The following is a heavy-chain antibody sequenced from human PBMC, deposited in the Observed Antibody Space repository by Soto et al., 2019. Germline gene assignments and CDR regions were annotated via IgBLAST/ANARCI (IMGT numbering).Heavy chain of an antibody. Sequence: PGGSLRLTCAASGFTFSSYNMNWVRQAPGKGLEWVSYISSSSSTIYYADSVKGRFTISRDNAKNSLYLQMNSLRAEDTAVYYCARSDPSGSSPPLDAFDIWGQGTMVTVSS. CDR3: ARSDPSGSSPPLDAFDI. D-gene: IGHD6-6*01. CDR1: GFTFSSYN. CDR2: ISSSSSTI. J-gene: IGHJ3*02. V-gene: IGHV3-48*01.